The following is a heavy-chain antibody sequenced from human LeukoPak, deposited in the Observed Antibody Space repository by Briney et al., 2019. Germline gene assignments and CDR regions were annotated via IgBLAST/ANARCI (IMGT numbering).Heavy chain of an antibody. CDR3: ARDPYYDSPL. D-gene: IGHD3-3*01. CDR1: GGSISSSSYY. V-gene: IGHV4-39*07. CDR2: IYYSGST. Sequence: SETLSLTCTVSGGSISSSSYYWGWIRQPPGKGLEWIGSIYYSGSTNYNPSLKSRVTISVDTSKNQFSLKLSSVTAADTAVYYCARDPYYDSPLWGKGTTVTVSS. J-gene: IGHJ6*04.